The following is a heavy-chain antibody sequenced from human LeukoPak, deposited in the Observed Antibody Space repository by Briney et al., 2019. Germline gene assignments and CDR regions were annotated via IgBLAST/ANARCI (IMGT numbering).Heavy chain of an antibody. J-gene: IGHJ4*02. D-gene: IGHD5-24*01. CDR1: GFTFSDYY. CDR2: ISSSSSTI. V-gene: IGHV3-11*01. Sequence: GGSLRLSCAASGFTFSDYYMSWIRQAPGKGLEWVSYISSSSSTIYYADSVKGRFTISRDNAKNSLYLQMNSLRAEDTAVYYCARDLDGYNSAFDYWGQGTLITVSS. CDR3: ARDLDGYNSAFDY.